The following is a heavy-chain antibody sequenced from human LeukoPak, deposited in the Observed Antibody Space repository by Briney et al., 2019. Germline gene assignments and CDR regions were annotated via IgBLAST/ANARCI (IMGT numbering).Heavy chain of an antibody. CDR3: ARRYCSSTSCFDAFDI. V-gene: IGHV4-59*05. CDR2: IYYSGST. D-gene: IGHD2-2*01. J-gene: IGHJ3*02. Sequence: SETLSLTCTVSGGSISSYYWSWIRQPPGKGLEWIGSIYYSGSTYYNPSLKSRVTISVDTSKNQLSLKLSSVTAADTAVYYCARRYCSSTSCFDAFDIWGQGTMVTVSS. CDR1: GGSISSYY.